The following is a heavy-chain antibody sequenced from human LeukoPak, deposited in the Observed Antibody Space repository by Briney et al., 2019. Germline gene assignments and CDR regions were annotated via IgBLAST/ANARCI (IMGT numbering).Heavy chain of an antibody. CDR1: GFTFSRLA. V-gene: IGHV3-30-3*01. D-gene: IGHD5-18*01. J-gene: IGHJ4*02. Sequence: GRSLRLSCAASGFTFSRLAMYWVRQAPGKGLEWVAIISNDGSNEYYADSVKGRFTISRDNSKSTLYLQMNSLRAEDTAVYYCARGQLWLLSYWGQGTLVTVSS. CDR3: ARGQLWLLSY. CDR2: ISNDGSNE.